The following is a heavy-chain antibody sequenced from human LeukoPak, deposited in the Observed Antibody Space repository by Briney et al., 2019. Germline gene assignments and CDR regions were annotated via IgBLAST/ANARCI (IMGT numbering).Heavy chain of an antibody. Sequence: GGSLRLSCAASGFTFSSYGMHWVRQAPGKGLEWVAVISYDGSNKYYADSVKGRFTISRDNSKNTLYLQMNSLRAEDTAVYYCARRRAVTTSYILDYWGQGTLVTVSS. CDR3: ARRRAVTTSYILDY. CDR1: GFTFSSYG. V-gene: IGHV3-30*03. J-gene: IGHJ4*02. CDR2: ISYDGSNK. D-gene: IGHD4-17*01.